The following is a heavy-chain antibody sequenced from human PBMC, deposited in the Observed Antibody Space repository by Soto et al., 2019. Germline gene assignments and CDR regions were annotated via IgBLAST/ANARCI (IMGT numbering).Heavy chain of an antibody. D-gene: IGHD1-7*01. CDR3: AKDLTGTKTYYFDY. CDR2: ISYDGSNK. CDR1: GFTFSSYG. Sequence: QVQLVESGGGVVQPGRSLRISCAASGFTFSSYGMHWVRQAPGKGLEWVAVISYDGSNKYYADSVKGRFTISRDNSKNTLYLQMNSLRAEDTAVYYCAKDLTGTKTYYFDYWGQGTLVTVSS. V-gene: IGHV3-30*18. J-gene: IGHJ4*02.